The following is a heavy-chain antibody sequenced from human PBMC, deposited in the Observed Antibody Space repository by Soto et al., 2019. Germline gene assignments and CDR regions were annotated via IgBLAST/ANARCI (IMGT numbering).Heavy chain of an antibody. D-gene: IGHD1-26*01. CDR1: GYTFTSYG. CDR3: ARGYTFPFDP. V-gene: IGHV1-3*01. J-gene: IGHJ5*02. Sequence: ASVKVSCKASGYTFTSYGISWVRQAPGQGLEWMGWINAGNGNTKYSQKFQGRVTITRDTSASTAYMELSSLRSEDTAVYYCARGYTFPFDPWGQGTLVTVSS. CDR2: INAGNGNT.